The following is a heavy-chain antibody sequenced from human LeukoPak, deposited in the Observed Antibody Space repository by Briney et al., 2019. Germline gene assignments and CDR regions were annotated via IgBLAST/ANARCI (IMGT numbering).Heavy chain of an antibody. CDR2: ISGYNGNT. J-gene: IGHJ6*02. Sequence: ASVKVSCKTSGYSFTSYGISWVRQASGQGLEWMGWISGYNGNTNYAQKLQGRVTMTTDTSTSTAYMELRSLRSDDAAVYYCARGSLTRDYYYYGMDVWGQGTTVTVSS. CDR3: ARGSLTRDYYYYGMDV. CDR1: GYSFTSYG. V-gene: IGHV1-18*01. D-gene: IGHD3-9*01.